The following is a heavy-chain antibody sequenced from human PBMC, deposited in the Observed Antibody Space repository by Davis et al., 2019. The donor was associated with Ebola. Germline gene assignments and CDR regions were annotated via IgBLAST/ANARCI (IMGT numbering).Heavy chain of an antibody. CDR1: GFTFNDYA. CDR2: ITWNSDAI. CDR3: VKDRWSNNGYLLDY. D-gene: IGHD5-24*01. Sequence: SLKISCAASGFTFNDYAMHWVRQGPGKGLEWVSGITWNSDAIEYADSVKGRFTISRDNAKNLLYLQMDSLRAEDTALYYCVKDRWSNNGYLLDYWGQGTLVTVSS. J-gene: IGHJ4*02. V-gene: IGHV3-9*01.